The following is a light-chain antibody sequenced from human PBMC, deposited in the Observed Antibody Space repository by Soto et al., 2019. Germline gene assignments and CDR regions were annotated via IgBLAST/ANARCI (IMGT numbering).Light chain of an antibody. CDR1: QGVTAT. J-gene: IGKJ5*01. V-gene: IGKV3-15*01. CDR2: DVS. CDR3: RQYDNGLCS. Sequence: DTASLSCRAGQGVTATLAWYQPKSGQAPRLLIYDVSTRATGVPARFSGTGSGTDFTFTIGGLHSEDYAVYFGRQYDNGLCSFAQGTRWRL.